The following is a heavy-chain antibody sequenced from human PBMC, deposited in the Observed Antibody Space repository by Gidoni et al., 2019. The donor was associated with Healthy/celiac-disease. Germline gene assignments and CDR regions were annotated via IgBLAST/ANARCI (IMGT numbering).Heavy chain of an antibody. CDR1: GFTFSSYA. D-gene: IGHD1-26*01. Sequence: QVQLVESGGGVVQPGRSLRLSCAASGFTFSSYAMHWVRQAPGKGLEWVAVISYDGSNKYYADSVKGRFTISRDNSKNTLYLQMNSLRAEDTAVDYCASPGLEWELRVGYFDYWGQGTLVTVSS. V-gene: IGHV3-30*04. CDR2: ISYDGSNK. CDR3: ASPGLEWELRVGYFDY. J-gene: IGHJ4*02.